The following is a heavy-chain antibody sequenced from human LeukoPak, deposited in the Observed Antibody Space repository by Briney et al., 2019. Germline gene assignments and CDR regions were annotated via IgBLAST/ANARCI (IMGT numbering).Heavy chain of an antibody. D-gene: IGHD3-9*01. Sequence: KASEPLSLTCTVSGGSISSHYWSWIRQPPGKGLEWIGYFYYSGSTNYNPSLKSPVTISVDTSKNQVSLKLSSVTAADTALYYCARLIPPDYYVILTGYYTDYWYFDLWGRGNVVTVSA. CDR3: ARLIPPDYYVILTGYYTDYWYFDL. V-gene: IGHV4-59*11. CDR2: FYYSGST. J-gene: IGHJ2*01. CDR1: GGSISSHY.